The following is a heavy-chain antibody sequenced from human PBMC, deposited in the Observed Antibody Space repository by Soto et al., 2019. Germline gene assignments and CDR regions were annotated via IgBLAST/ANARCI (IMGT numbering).Heavy chain of an antibody. J-gene: IGHJ6*02. CDR1: GGSISSGDYY. CDR2: IYYSGST. Sequence: KTSETLSLTCTVSGGSISSGDYYWSWIRQPPGKGLEWIGYIYYSGSTYYNPSLKSRVTISVDTSKNQFSLKLSSATAADTAVYYCAREDYGDYQYGMDVWGQGTTVTVSS. CDR3: AREDYGDYQYGMDV. V-gene: IGHV4-30-4*01. D-gene: IGHD4-17*01.